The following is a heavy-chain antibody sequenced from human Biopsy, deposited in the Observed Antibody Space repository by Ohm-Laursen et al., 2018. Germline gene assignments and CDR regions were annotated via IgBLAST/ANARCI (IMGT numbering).Heavy chain of an antibody. CDR3: AREAIGYQLPCDD. Sequence: SVKVSCKSPTGIFNRYGIIWVRQTPGQGLEWMGRNIPILRTTAYAQTFMGRVTITSDSPTSTSDMELTSLTSDDTAVYFCAREAIGYQLPCDDWGQGTLVTVSS. CDR1: TGIFNRYG. J-gene: IGHJ4*02. D-gene: IGHD2-2*01. CDR2: NIPILRTT. V-gene: IGHV1-69*11.